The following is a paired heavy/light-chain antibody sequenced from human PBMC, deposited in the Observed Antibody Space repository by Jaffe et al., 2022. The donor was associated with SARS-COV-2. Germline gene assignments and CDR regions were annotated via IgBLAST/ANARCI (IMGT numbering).Heavy chain of an antibody. CDR1: GGSLNSGGYY. D-gene: IGHD3-22*01. Sequence: QVQLQESGPGLVRPSQTLSLTCTVSGGSLNSGGYYWSWIRQHPGKGLEWIGYIYYTGNTYYSPSLKSRVIISLDTSKNQFSLKLNSVTAADTAVYYCARWSSDGDGYYFPFDSWGQGTLVTVSS. CDR3: ARWSSDGDGYYFPFDS. J-gene: IGHJ4*02. V-gene: IGHV4-31*03. CDR2: IYYTGNT.
Light chain of an antibody. CDR2: WAS. CDR1: QNILYSSNNKSY. J-gene: IGKJ4*01. Sequence: DIVMTQSPDSLAVSLGERATINCESSQNILYSSNNKSYLGWYQQKPGQPPKVLIYWASTRESGVPDRFSGSGSGTDFTLTISNLQAEDVAIYYCQQYYGAPLTFGGGTKVELK. CDR3: QQYYGAPLT. V-gene: IGKV4-1*01.